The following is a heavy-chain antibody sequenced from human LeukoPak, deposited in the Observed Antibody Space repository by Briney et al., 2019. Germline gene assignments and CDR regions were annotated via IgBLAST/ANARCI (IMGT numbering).Heavy chain of an antibody. V-gene: IGHV3-23*01. Sequence: GGSLRLSCAASGFIVSDNYMSWVRQAPGKGLEWVSTISGSGGSTYYADSVKGRFTISRDNSKNTLHLQMNSLRAEDTAVYYCAKSAYYDSSGFYREYYFDYWGRGTLVTVSS. J-gene: IGHJ4*02. CDR1: GFIVSDNY. CDR2: ISGSGGST. D-gene: IGHD3-22*01. CDR3: AKSAYYDSSGFYREYYFDY.